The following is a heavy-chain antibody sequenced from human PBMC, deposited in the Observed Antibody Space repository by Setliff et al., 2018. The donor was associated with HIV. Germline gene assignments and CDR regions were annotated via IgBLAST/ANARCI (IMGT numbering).Heavy chain of an antibody. CDR1: GYTFTAYG. V-gene: IGHV1-69*13. CDR3: ARGRWLQSFDY. D-gene: IGHD5-12*01. J-gene: IGHJ4*02. Sequence: SVKVSCKASGYTFTAYGINWVRQAPGHGLEWMGGIIPVSGTTNYAQKVQGRVTLSADESTSTAYMQLSSLTSEDTAVYYCARGRWLQSFDYWGQGTLVTVSS. CDR2: IIPVSGTT.